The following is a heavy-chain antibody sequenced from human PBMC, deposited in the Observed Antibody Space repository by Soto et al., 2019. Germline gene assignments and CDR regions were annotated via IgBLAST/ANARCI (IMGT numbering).Heavy chain of an antibody. D-gene: IGHD3-3*01. Sequence: SETMSLTCTACGDSMKSYYWSGIRKHQEKGQEKIGYIYYSVSTNYNPSLKSRVTISVDTSKNQFSLKLSSVTAAYTAVYYCAFHPFSRITIFGVESILYMVVWGKGTTVTVS. V-gene: IGHV4-59*08. CDR1: GDSMKSYY. J-gene: IGHJ6*03. CDR3: AFHPFSRITIFGVESILYMVV. CDR2: IYYSVST.